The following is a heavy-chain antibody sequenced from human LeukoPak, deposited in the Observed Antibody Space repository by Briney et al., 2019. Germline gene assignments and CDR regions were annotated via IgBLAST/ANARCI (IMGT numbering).Heavy chain of an antibody. CDR3: ARGTVAATFDY. V-gene: IGHV3-30*19. CDR2: ISYDGSNK. Sequence: GGSLRLSCAASGFSFSNHGMHWVRQAPGKRLEWVAVISYDGSNKYYADSVKGRFTISRDNSKNTLYLQMNSLRAEDTAVYYCARGTVAATFDYWGQGTLVTVSS. D-gene: IGHD6-19*01. CDR1: GFSFSNHG. J-gene: IGHJ4*02.